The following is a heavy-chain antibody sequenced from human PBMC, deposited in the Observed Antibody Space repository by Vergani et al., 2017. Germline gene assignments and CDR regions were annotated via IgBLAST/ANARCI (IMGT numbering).Heavy chain of an antibody. CDR1: GYSISSAYY. D-gene: IGHD5-18*01. V-gene: IGHV4-38-2*01. Sequence: QVQLQESGPGLVKPSETLSLTCAVSGYSISSAYYWGWIRQSPEKGLEWIGSLYASGSTYYSPSLKSRVAISIDTSKNHFSLRLSSVTAADTAVYYCARHLRGYSYGVFDYWGQGREVTVSS. CDR2: LYASGST. CDR3: ARHLRGYSYGVFDY. J-gene: IGHJ4*02.